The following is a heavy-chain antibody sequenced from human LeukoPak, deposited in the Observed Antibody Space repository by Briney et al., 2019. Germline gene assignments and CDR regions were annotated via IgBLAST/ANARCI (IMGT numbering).Heavy chain of an antibody. D-gene: IGHD1-26*01. CDR2: ISSSSSYI. J-gene: IGHJ4*02. CDR3: AKDQAGATAHFDY. CDR1: GFTFSSYS. Sequence: GGSLRLSCAASGFTFSSYSMNWVRQAPGKGLEWVSSISSSSSYIYYADSVKGRFAISRDNSKNTLYLQMNSLRAEDTAVYYCAKDQAGATAHFDYWGQGTLVTVSS. V-gene: IGHV3-21*01.